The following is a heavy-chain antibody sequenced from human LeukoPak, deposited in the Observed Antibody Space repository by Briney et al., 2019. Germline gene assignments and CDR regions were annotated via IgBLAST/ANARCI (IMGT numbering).Heavy chain of an antibody. Sequence: SETLSLTCTVSGGSISSYYWSWIRQPPGKGLEWIGYIYYSGSTNYNPSLKSRVTISVDTSKNQFSLKLSSVTAADTAAYYCARGSFYYDSSGYDYWGQGTLVTVSS. CDR3: ARGSFYYDSSGYDY. CDR1: GGSISSYY. D-gene: IGHD3-22*01. CDR2: IYYSGST. J-gene: IGHJ4*02. V-gene: IGHV4-59*01.